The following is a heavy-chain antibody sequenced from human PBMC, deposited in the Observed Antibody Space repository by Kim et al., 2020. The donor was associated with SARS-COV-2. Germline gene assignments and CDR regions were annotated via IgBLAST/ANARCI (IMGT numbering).Heavy chain of an antibody. CDR1: GFTFSNAW. J-gene: IGHJ4*02. CDR2: IKSKTDGGTT. D-gene: IGHD3-10*01. Sequence: GGSLRLSCAASGFTFSNAWMSWVRQAPGKGLEWVGRIKSKTDGGTTDYAAPVKGRFTISRDDSKNTLYLQMNSLKTEDTAVYYCTTDLELWFGELLSYFDYWGQGTLVTVSS. V-gene: IGHV3-15*01. CDR3: TTDLELWFGELLSYFDY.